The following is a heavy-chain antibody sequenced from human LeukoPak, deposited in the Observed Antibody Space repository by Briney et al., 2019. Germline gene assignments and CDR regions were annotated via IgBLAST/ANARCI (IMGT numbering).Heavy chain of an antibody. D-gene: IGHD1-26*01. CDR2: IKQDGSEK. J-gene: IGHJ4*02. CDR1: GFMLSSYW. Sequence: GGSLRLSCAASGFMLSSYWMSWVRQAPGKGLAWVANIKQDGSEKYYVDSVKGRFTISRDNAKNSLFLQMNRLRAEDTAVYFCARDGSQSASGTYPGNDWGQGTLVTVSS. V-gene: IGHV3-7*01. CDR3: ARDGSQSASGTYPGND.